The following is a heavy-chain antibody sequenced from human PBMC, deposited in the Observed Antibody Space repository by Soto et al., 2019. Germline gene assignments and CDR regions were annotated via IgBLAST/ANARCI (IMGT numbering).Heavy chain of an antibody. CDR2: ISAYNGNT. D-gene: IGHD2-21*02. J-gene: IGHJ4*02. CDR1: GYTFTSYG. Sequence: RASVKVSCKASGYTFTSYGISWVRQAPGQGLEWMGWISAYNGNTNYAQKLQGRVTMTTDTSTSTAYMELRSLRSDDTAVYYCAREGYCGGDCYTFDYWGQGTLVTVSS. CDR3: AREGYCGGDCYTFDY. V-gene: IGHV1-18*01.